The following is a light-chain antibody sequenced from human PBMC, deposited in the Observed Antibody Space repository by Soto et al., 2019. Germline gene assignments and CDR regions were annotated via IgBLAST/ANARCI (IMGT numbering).Light chain of an antibody. V-gene: IGLV1-44*01. CDR3: SAWDASLNAIL. Sequence: QSALSQPPSASGTPGQRVTISCSGRSSNIGSNIVNWYQQLPGTAPKLLIYNNGQRPSGVPDRFSGSKSGTSASLAISGLQSEDEPDYYCSAWDASLNAILFGGGTKVTVL. CDR1: SSNIGSNI. J-gene: IGLJ2*01. CDR2: NNG.